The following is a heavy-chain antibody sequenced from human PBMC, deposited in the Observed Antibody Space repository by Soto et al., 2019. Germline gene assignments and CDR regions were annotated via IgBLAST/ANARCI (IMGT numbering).Heavy chain of an antibody. Sequence: QLQLQESGSGLVKPSQTLSLTCAVSGGSISSGGYSWSWIRQPPGKGLEWIGYIYHSGSTYYNPSLKSRVTISVDRSKNQFSLKLSSVTAADTAVYYCARAQDCSSTSCPNAYFQHWGQGTLVTVSS. CDR1: GGSISSGGYS. CDR3: ARAQDCSSTSCPNAYFQH. CDR2: IYHSGST. V-gene: IGHV4-30-2*01. J-gene: IGHJ1*01. D-gene: IGHD2-2*01.